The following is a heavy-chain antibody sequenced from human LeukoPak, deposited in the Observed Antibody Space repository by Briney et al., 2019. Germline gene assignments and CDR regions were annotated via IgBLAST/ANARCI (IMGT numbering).Heavy chain of an antibody. CDR2: IYTSGST. V-gene: IGHV4-61*02. Sequence: SQTLSLTCTVSGGSISSGSYYWSWIRQPAGKGLEWIGRIYTSGSTNYNPSLKSRVTISVDTSKNQFSLKLSSVTAADTAVYYCARGFRAVFGLPLGIYNWFDPWGQGTLVTVFS. CDR1: GGSISSGSYY. J-gene: IGHJ5*02. CDR3: ARGFRAVFGLPLGIYNWFDP. D-gene: IGHD3-10*02.